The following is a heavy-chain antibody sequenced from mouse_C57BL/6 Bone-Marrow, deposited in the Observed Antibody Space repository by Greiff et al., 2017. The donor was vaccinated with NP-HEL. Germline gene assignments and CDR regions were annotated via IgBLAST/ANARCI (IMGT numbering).Heavy chain of an antibody. CDR1: GFSLTSYA. D-gene: IGHD1-1*01. CDR2: IWTGGGT. V-gene: IGHV2-9-1*01. Sequence: VKLMESGPGLVAPSQSLSITCTVSGFSLTSYAISWVRRPPGKGLEWLGVIWTGGGTNYNSALESRLSISKDNSKSQVFLKMNSLQTDDTARYYCARNREIYYYSSTSMDYWGQGTSVTVSS. J-gene: IGHJ4*01. CDR3: ARNREIYYYSSTSMDY.